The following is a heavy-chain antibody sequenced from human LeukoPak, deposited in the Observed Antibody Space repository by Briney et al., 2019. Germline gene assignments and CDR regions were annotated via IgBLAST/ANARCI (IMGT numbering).Heavy chain of an antibody. J-gene: IGHJ4*02. D-gene: IGHD5-18*01. Sequence: GGSLRLSCAASGFTFSSYWMSWVRQAPGKGLEWVSDISESGASTYYADSVKGRFIISRDNSKNTLYLQMSSLRADDTAVYFCAKVRGYSYGYGDYWGQGTLVTVSS. CDR1: GFTFSSYW. V-gene: IGHV3-23*01. CDR3: AKVRGYSYGYGDY. CDR2: ISESGAST.